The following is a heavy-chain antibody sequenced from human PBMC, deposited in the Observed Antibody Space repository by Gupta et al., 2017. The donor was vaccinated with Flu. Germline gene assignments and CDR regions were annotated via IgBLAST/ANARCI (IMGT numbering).Heavy chain of an antibody. CDR1: GFTFDDYA. CDR2: ISWNSGSI. J-gene: IGHJ4*02. D-gene: IGHD6-19*01. V-gene: IGHV3-9*01. CDR3: AKLARKTSVAGVAIDY. Sequence: EVQLVESGGGLVQPGRSLRLSCAASGFTFDDYAMHWVRQAPGKGLEWVSGISWNSGSIGYADSVKGRFTISRDNAKNSLYLQMNSLRAEDTALYYCAKLARKTSVAGVAIDYWGQGTLVTVSS.